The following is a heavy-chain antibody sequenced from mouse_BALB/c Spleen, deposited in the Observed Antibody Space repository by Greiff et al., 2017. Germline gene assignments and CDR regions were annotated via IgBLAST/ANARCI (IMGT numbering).Heavy chain of an antibody. Sequence: EVQLQESGPGLVKPSQTVSLTCTVTGISITTGNYRWSWIRQFPGNKLEWIGYIYYSGTITYNPSLTSRTTITRDTSKNQFFLEMNSLTAEDTATYYCARDRITTGFAYWGQGTLVTVSA. J-gene: IGHJ3*01. CDR2: IYYSGTI. CDR1: GISITTGNYR. V-gene: IGHV3-5*02. CDR3: ARDRITTGFAY. D-gene: IGHD2-4*01.